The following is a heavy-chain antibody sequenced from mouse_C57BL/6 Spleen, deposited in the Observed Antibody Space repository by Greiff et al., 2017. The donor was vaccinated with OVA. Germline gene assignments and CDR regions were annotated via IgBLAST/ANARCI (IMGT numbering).Heavy chain of an antibody. Sequence: ESGPGLVKPSQSLSLTCSVTGYSITSGYYWNWIRQFPGNKLEWMGYISYDGSNNYNPSLKNRISITRDTSKNQFFLKLNSVTTEDTATYYCASEKSFFDYWGQGTTLTVSS. V-gene: IGHV3-6*01. CDR2: ISYDGSN. CDR1: GYSITSGYY. CDR3: ASEKSFFDY. J-gene: IGHJ2*01.